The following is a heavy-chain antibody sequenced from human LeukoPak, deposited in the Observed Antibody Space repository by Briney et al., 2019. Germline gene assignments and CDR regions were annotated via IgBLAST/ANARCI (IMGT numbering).Heavy chain of an antibody. Sequence: SETLSLTCTVSGGSISSGDYYWSWIRQPPGKGLEWIGYIYYSGSTYYNPSLKSRVTISVDTSKNQFSPKLSSVTAADTAVYYCARDRSWGSSWYYFDYWRQGTLVTVSS. CDR3: ARDRSWGSSWYYFDY. J-gene: IGHJ4*02. D-gene: IGHD6-13*01. CDR2: IYYSGST. CDR1: GGSISSGDYY. V-gene: IGHV4-30-4*08.